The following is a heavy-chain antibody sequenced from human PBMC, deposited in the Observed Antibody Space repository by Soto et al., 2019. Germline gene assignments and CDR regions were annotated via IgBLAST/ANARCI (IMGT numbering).Heavy chain of an antibody. J-gene: IGHJ6*02. CDR3: ATHGFGPLHGLVDV. Sequence: QVQLQESGPGLVKPSETLSLTCTVSGGSITNYYCSWFRQPPGKGLEWIGYINYDGYSAYNLSLKRRVTRAIDASKTRFSLLLDSVTATATAVYYCATHGFGPLHGLVDVWGPGTTVIVSS. D-gene: IGHD3-10*01. V-gene: IGHV4-59*08. CDR1: GGSITNYY. CDR2: INYDGYS.